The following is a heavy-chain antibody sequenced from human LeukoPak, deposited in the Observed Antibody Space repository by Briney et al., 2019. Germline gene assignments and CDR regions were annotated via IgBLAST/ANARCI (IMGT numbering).Heavy chain of an antibody. D-gene: IGHD2/OR15-2a*01. CDR1: GFTFSSYA. V-gene: IGHV3-23*01. J-gene: IGHJ5*01. CDR3: TKNLWTYLSDSDS. CDR2: ISGSGGST. Sequence: PGGSLTLSCAASGFTFSSYAMSWVRQAPGKGLEWVSAISGSGGSTYYADSVKGRFTISRDNYKHTLYLQMNSLSAEDTAVYYCTKNLWTYLSDSDSWGRGILVTVST.